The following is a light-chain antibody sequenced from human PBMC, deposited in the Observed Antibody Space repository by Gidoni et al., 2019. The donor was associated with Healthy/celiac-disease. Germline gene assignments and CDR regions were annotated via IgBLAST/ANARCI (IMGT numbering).Light chain of an antibody. Sequence: QSALTQPASVSGSPGQSITISCTGTSSDVGGYNYVSWYQQHPGKAATLMIYDVSNRPSGVSNRFSGSKSGNMASLTISGLQAEDEADYYCSSYTSSSTVVFGGGTKLTVL. V-gene: IGLV2-14*03. CDR2: DVS. CDR3: SSYTSSSTVV. CDR1: SSDVGGYNY. J-gene: IGLJ2*01.